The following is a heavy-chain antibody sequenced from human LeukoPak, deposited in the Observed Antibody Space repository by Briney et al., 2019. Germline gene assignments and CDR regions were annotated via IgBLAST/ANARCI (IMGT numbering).Heavy chain of an antibody. V-gene: IGHV3-48*03. CDR2: ISSSGSSI. Sequence: GGSLRLSCAASGFTFSSYEMNWVRQAPGKGLEWVSHISSSGSSIYYADSVKGRFTISRDNAKNSLYLQMNSLRAEDTAIYYCARDENGDFSFDYWGQGTLVTVSS. CDR3: ARDENGDFSFDY. J-gene: IGHJ4*02. CDR1: GFTFSSYE. D-gene: IGHD4-17*01.